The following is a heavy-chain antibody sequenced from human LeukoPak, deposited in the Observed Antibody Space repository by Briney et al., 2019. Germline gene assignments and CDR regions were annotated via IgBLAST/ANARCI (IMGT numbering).Heavy chain of an antibody. D-gene: IGHD2-2*01. CDR3: ARSTPRDAFDI. V-gene: IGHV4-38-2*01. CDR1: GYSISSGYY. Sequence: SETLSLTCAVSGYSISSGYYWGWIRQPPGKGLEWIGSIYHSGSTYYNPSLKSRVTISVDTSKNQFSLKLSCVTAADTAVYYCARSTPRDAFDIWGQGTLVTVSS. J-gene: IGHJ3*02. CDR2: IYHSGST.